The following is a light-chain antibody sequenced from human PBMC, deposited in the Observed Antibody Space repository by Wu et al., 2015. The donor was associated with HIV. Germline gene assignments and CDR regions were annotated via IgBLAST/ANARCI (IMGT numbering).Light chain of an antibody. V-gene: IGKV3-20*01. CDR2: GAS. Sequence: IVLTQSPGTLSLSPGERATLSCRASLSVSSDYIAWYQHKPGQAPRLLIYGASNRATGIPDRFSGSGSGTDFTLTISRLEPEDFAVYYCQQYGNSPVTFGPGTKVEIK. CDR3: QQYGNSPVT. J-gene: IGKJ1*01. CDR1: LSVSSDY.